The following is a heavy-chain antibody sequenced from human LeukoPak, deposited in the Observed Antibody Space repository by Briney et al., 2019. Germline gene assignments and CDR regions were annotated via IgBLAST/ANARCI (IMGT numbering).Heavy chain of an antibody. D-gene: IGHD6-13*01. V-gene: IGHV3-15*01. CDR1: GFTFGIVW. CDR3: SRWGTYSSSWLGAFDI. J-gene: IGHJ3*02. CDR2: IKKKNDGGTT. Sequence: GGSLTLSCAACGFTFGIVWMSWARHAPGKGLVCVRRIKKKNDGGTTDYAAPVKGRFTISRDDSKSSLYLHRNGLIPEDTDVYYCSRWGTYSSSWLGAFDIWGQGTKVTVSS.